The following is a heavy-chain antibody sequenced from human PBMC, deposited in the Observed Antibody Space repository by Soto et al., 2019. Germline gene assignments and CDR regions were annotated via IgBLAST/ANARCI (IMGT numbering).Heavy chain of an antibody. D-gene: IGHD1-1*01. J-gene: IGHJ4*02. V-gene: IGHV4-39*01. CDR3: ARGTVTASSYTTDFDY. Sequence: LSLTCTVSGGAISSSSYYWGWICQPPGKGLEWIGSIYYTGTTYYNPSLKSRVTISVDTSKNQFSLKLTSVTAADTALYYCARGTVTASSYTTDFDYWGQGTLVTVSS. CDR1: GGAISSSSYY. CDR2: IYYTGTT.